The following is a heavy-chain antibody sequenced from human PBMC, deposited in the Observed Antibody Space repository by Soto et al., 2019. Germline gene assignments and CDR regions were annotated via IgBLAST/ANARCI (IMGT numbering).Heavy chain of an antibody. CDR3: ARGRIAVAGEDYYFDY. D-gene: IGHD6-19*01. J-gene: IGHJ4*02. CDR2: IWYDGSNK. V-gene: IGHV3-33*01. CDR1: GFTFSSYG. Sequence: GGSLRLSCAASGFTFSSYGMHWVRQAPGKGLEWVAVIWYDGSNKYYADSVKGRFTISRDNSKNTLYLQMNSLRAEDTAVYYCARGRIAVAGEDYYFDYWGQGTLVTVSS.